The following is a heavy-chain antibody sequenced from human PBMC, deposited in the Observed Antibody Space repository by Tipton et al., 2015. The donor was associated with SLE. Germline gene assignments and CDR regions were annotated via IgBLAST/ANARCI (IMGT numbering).Heavy chain of an antibody. J-gene: IGHJ3*02. CDR1: GFTFSSYW. CDR2: IKQDGSEK. Sequence: SLRLSCAASGFTFSSYWMSWVRQAPGKGLEWVANIKQDGSEKYYVGSVKGRFTISRDNAKNSLYLQMNSLRAEDTAVYYCARERDPIVVVVAASAAFDIWGQGTMVTVSS. D-gene: IGHD2-15*01. CDR3: ARERDPIVVVVAASAAFDI. V-gene: IGHV3-7*01.